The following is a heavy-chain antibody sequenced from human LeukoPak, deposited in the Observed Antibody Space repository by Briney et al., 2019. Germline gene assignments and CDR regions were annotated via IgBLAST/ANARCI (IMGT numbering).Heavy chain of an antibody. CDR1: GGSISSGTYY. J-gene: IGHJ4*02. D-gene: IGHD3-10*01. CDR2: LYTSGST. Sequence: SETLSLTCTVSGGSISSGTYYWSWIRQPAGKGLEWIGRLYTSGSTNYNPSLKSRVTISVDTSKNQFSLKLSSVTAADTAVYYCARGRGWYYYGSGSYYNVYYFDYWGQGTLVTVSS. CDR3: ARGRGWYYYGSGSYYNVYYFDY. V-gene: IGHV4-61*02.